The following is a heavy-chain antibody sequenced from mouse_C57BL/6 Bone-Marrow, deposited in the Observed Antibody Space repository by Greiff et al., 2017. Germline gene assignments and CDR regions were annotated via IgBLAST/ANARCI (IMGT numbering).Heavy chain of an antibody. D-gene: IGHD1-1*01. J-gene: IGHJ4*01. CDR1: GFNIKDDY. CDR2: IDPENGDT. Sequence: VQLKQSGAELVRPGASVKLSCTASGFNIKDDYMHWVKQRPEQGLEWIGWIDPENGDTEYASKFQGKATITADTSSNTAYLQLSSLTSEDTAVYYCTSALYYYGSSYYYAMDYWGQGTSVTVSS. V-gene: IGHV14-4*01. CDR3: TSALYYYGSSYYYAMDY.